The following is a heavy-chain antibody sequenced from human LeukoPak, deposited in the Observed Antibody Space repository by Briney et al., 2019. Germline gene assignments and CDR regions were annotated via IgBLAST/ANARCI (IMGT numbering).Heavy chain of an antibody. V-gene: IGHV3-23*01. CDR1: GFTFSSYA. D-gene: IGHD3-9*01. Sequence: GGSLRLSCAASGFTFSSYAMSWVRQAPGKGLEWVSAISGSGGSTYYAASVKGRFTISRDNSKNTLYLQMNSLRAEDTAVYYCAKESRYDILTGYSPFDYWGQGTLVTVSS. J-gene: IGHJ4*02. CDR2: ISGSGGST. CDR3: AKESRYDILTGYSPFDY.